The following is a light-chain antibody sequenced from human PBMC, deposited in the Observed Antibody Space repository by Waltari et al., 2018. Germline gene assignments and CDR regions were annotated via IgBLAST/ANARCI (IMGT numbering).Light chain of an antibody. Sequence: SDDLTQAPSVSVSPGQTASIACSGDKLGDKSVSWYQLKPGQSPVLIIYQDIKRPSGIPERFSGSTSGNTATLTITGTQAMDEADYYCQAWDTSTANVFGTGTKVTVL. V-gene: IGLV3-1*01. CDR1: KLGDKS. CDR3: QAWDTSTANV. J-gene: IGLJ1*01. CDR2: QDI.